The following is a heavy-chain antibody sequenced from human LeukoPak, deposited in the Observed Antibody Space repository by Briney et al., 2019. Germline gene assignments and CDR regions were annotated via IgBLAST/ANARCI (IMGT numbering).Heavy chain of an antibody. V-gene: IGHV3-13*01. CDR3: TRGRYGMDV. CDR1: GFTFCNYD. Sequence: GGSLRLSCAASGFTFCNYDLHWVRQATGKGLEWVSSIGTTGDTFYPDSVKGRFTISRDNAKNSFYLRMSSLRAGDTAVYYCTRGRYGMDVWGHGTTVIVSS. J-gene: IGHJ6*02. CDR2: IGTTGDT.